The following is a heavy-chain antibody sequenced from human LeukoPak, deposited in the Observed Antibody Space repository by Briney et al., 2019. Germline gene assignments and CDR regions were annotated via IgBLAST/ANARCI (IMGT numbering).Heavy chain of an antibody. CDR2: INPNSGGT. J-gene: IGHJ5*02. V-gene: IGHV1-2*04. CDR1: GYTFTGYY. Sequence: ASVKVSCKASGYTFTGYYMHWVRQAPGQGLEWMGWINPNSGGTNYAQKFQGWVTMTRDTSISTAYMELSRLRSDDTAVYYCAREDSSSFERGNWFDPWGQGTLVTVSS. D-gene: IGHD6-13*01. CDR3: AREDSSSFERGNWFDP.